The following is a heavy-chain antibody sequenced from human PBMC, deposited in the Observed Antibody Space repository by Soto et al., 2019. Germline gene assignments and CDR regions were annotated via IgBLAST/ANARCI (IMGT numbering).Heavy chain of an antibody. J-gene: IGHJ3*01. CDR3: ARDVGGTVTLEAAFDF. CDR2: IFHNGNT. Sequence: QVQLLASGPGLVKPSETLSLTCTVSGNSISDYYWSWIRQPPGKGLEWIGYIFHNGNTNYNPSLQRRVTMSXXTXKXXFSLRLSSVTAADTALYYCARDVGGTVTLEAAFDFGGQGTMVTVS. V-gene: IGHV4-59*01. D-gene: IGHD4-17*01. CDR1: GNSISDYY.